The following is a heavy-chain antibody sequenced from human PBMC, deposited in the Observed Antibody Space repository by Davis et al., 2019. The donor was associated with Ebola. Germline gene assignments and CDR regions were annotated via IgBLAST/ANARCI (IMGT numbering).Heavy chain of an antibody. V-gene: IGHV4-59*11. CDR1: NGSISGHY. Sequence: PSETLSLTCTISNGSISGHYWSWIRQPPGKGLEWVGYISYIGNTNSNPSLKSRLTISVDTSKNQFSLKLRSVTAADTAVYYCARDTRPRGLDANDDFFDSWSQGTLVIVSS. J-gene: IGHJ3*02. CDR2: ISYIGNT. CDR3: ARDTRPRGLDANDDFFDS. D-gene: IGHD3/OR15-3a*01.